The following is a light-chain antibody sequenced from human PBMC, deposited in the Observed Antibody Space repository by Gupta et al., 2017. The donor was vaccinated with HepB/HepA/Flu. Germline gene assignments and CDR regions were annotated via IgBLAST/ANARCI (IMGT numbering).Light chain of an antibody. J-gene: IGLJ3*02. CDR2: GTT. CDR1: TGTVTSSSF. V-gene: IGLV7-43*01. Sequence: QTVVTQEPSLTVSPGGTVTLTCTSSTGTVTSSSFPSWFQQKPGQAPRTLIYGTTIKHSWTPARFSGSLLGGKAALTLSGAQPEDEAEYYCLLYYGGARVFGGGTKLTAL. CDR3: LLYYGGARV.